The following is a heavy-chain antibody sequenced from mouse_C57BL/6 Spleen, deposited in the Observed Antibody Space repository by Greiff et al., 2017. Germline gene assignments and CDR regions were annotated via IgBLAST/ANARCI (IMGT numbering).Heavy chain of an antibody. Sequence: VQLKQSGPGLVAPSQSLSISCTASGFSFNSYCVDWVRQPPGQGLEWLGVIWGGGSTNYNSALVSRMSISKDNSKSQVVLQMSRLPTDDTALYYCAITTEGFAYWGQGTLVTVSA. V-gene: IGHV2-9*01. CDR2: IWGGGST. J-gene: IGHJ3*01. CDR3: AITTEGFAY. D-gene: IGHD1-1*01. CDR1: GFSFNSYC.